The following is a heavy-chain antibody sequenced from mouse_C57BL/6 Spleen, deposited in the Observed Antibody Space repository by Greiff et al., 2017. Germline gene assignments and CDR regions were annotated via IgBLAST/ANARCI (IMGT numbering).Heavy chain of an antibody. D-gene: IGHD2-2*01. CDR3: ARWLRRDWYFDV. J-gene: IGHJ1*03. V-gene: IGHV1-69*01. CDR2: IDPSDSYT. CDR1: GYTFTSYW. Sequence: VQLQQPGAELVMPGASVKLSCKASGYTFTSYWMHWVKQRPGQGLEWIGEIDPSDSYTNYNQKFKGKSTLTVDKSSSTAYMLLSSLTSEDSAVYYCARWLRRDWYFDVWGTGTTVTVSS.